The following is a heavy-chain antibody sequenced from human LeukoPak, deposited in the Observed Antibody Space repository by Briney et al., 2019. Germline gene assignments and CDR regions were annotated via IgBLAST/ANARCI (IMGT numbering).Heavy chain of an antibody. CDR1: GLTFGSYA. V-gene: IGHV3-23*01. CDR2: ISGSGSST. D-gene: IGHD2-2*01. J-gene: IGHJ4*02. Sequence: GGSLRLSCAASGLTFGSYAMSWVRQAPGKGLEWVSVISGSGSSTYYADSVTGRFTISRDNSKNTLYLQMNSLRAEDAAVYFCAKEYPFDYWGQGTLVTVSS. CDR3: AKEYPFDY.